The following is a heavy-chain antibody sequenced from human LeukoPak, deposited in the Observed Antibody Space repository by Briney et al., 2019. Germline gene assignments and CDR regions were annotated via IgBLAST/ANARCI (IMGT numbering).Heavy chain of an antibody. Sequence: LAGGSLRLSCAVSGFSISNYWMTWVRQAPGKGLEWVSVIYSGGSTYYADSVKGRFTISRDNSKNTLYLQMNSLRAEDTAVYYCARDSSSWYERRFDYWGQGTLVTVSS. V-gene: IGHV3-66*01. D-gene: IGHD6-13*01. CDR3: ARDSSSWYERRFDY. J-gene: IGHJ4*02. CDR1: GFSISNYW. CDR2: IYSGGST.